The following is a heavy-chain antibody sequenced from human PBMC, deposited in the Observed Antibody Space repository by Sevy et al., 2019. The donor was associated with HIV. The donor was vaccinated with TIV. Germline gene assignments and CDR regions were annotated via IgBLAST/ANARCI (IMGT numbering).Heavy chain of an antibody. V-gene: IGHV3-7*01. CDR2: IKQDESEK. CDR1: GFSFSNYW. J-gene: IGHJ4*02. Sequence: GGSLRLSCAASGFSFSNYWMHWVRQAPGKGLEWVANIKQDESEKYYVASVKGRFTISRDNAKNSVYLEMNSLRPEDTAIYYCAKGNSGSFDYWGQGTLVTVYS. D-gene: IGHD3-22*01. CDR3: AKGNSGSFDY.